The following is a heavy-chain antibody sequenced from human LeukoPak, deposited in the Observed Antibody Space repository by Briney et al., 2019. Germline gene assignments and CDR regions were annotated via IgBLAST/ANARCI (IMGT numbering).Heavy chain of an antibody. V-gene: IGHV4-34*01. J-gene: IGHJ4*02. CDR3: VIMVRGVIVSQGYFDY. Sequence: SETLSLTCAVYGGSFGGFYWSWIRQPPGKGLEWIGEINHSGGTNYNPSLNSRVTISVDASKNQFSLKLSSVTAADTAVYYCVIMVRGVIVSQGYFDYWGQGTLVTVSS. CDR1: GGSFGGFY. CDR2: INHSGGT. D-gene: IGHD3-10*01.